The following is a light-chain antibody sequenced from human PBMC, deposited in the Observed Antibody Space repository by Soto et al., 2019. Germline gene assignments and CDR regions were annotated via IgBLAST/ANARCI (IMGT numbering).Light chain of an antibody. V-gene: IGKV1-5*03. J-gene: IGKJ1*01. CDR1: QGIRND. Sequence: DIQMTQSPSSLSASVGDRVIITCRASQGIRNDLGWYQQKPGKAPKLLIYKASSLESGVPSRFSGSGSGTEFTLTISSLQPDDFATYYCQQYNSYSRTFGQGTKVEIK. CDR2: KAS. CDR3: QQYNSYSRT.